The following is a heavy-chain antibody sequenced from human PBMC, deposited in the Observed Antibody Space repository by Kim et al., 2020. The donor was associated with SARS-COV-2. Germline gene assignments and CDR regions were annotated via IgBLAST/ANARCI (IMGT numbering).Heavy chain of an antibody. D-gene: IGHD6-19*01. J-gene: IGHJ4*02. V-gene: IGHV4-59*08. CDR3: ARHSHSSGWYGGYYFDY. Sequence: LKSRVTISVDTSKNQFSLKLSSVTAADTAVYYCARHSHSSGWYGGYYFDYWGQGTLVTVSS.